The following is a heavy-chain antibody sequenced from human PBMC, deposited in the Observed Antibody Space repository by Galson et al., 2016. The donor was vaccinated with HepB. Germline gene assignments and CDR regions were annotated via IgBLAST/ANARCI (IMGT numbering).Heavy chain of an antibody. J-gene: IGHJ6*03. D-gene: IGHD4-17*01. CDR1: GGSISSSSYY. CDR3: ARGDNPDYGDYAPAYYYMDV. CDR2: IYYSGST. Sequence: SETLSLTCTVSGGSISSSSYYWGWIRQPPGKGLEWIGSIYYSGSTYYNPSLKSRVTISVDTSKNQFSLKLSSVTAADTAVYYCARGDNPDYGDYAPAYYYMDVWGKGTTVTVSS. V-gene: IGHV4-39*01.